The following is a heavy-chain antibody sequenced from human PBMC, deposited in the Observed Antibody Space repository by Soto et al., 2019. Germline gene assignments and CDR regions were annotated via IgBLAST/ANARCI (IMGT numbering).Heavy chain of an antibody. V-gene: IGHV1-69*01. J-gene: IGHJ6*02. D-gene: IGHD3-10*01. Sequence: QVQLVQSGAEVKKPGSSVKVSCKASGGTFSSYAISWVRQAPGQGLEWMGGIIPIFGTANYAQKFQGRVTITADESTSTAYMELSRLRSEDTAVYYCARGTNYYASGSYYESGYYYGMDVWGQGTTVTVSS. CDR2: IIPIFGTA. CDR1: GGTFSSYA. CDR3: ARGTNYYASGSYYESGYYYGMDV.